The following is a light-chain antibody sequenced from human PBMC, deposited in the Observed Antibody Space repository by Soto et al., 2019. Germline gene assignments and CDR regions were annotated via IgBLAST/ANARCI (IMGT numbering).Light chain of an antibody. CDR1: QSVSSSY. V-gene: IGKV3-20*01. J-gene: IGKJ4*01. CDR2: GAS. Sequence: EIVLTQSPGTLSLSPGERATLSCRASQSVSSSYLDWYQQKPGQAPRLLIYGASSRATGIPDRFSGSGSGTDFPLTISRLEPEDFAVYYCHQCDGSPRLTCGGGTKLEIK. CDR3: HQCDGSPRLT.